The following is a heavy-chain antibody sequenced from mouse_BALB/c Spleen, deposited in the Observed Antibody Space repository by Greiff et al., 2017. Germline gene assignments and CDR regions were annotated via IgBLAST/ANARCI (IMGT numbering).Heavy chain of an antibody. CDR1: GFSLTSYG. CDR3: ARDFQLGRGGYYFDY. J-gene: IGHJ2*01. CDR2: IWAGGST. D-gene: IGHD4-1*02. V-gene: IGHV2-9*02. Sequence: VQGVESGPGLVAPSQSLSITCTVSGFSLTSYGVHWVRQPPGKGLEWLGVIWAGGSTNYNSALMSRLSISKDNSKSQVFLKMNSLQTDDTAMYYCARDFQLGRGGYYFDYWGQGTTLTVSS.